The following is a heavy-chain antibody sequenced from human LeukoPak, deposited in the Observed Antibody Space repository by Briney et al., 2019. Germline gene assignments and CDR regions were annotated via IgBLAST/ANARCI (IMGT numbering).Heavy chain of an antibody. Sequence: PSETLSLTCTVSGGSISSSSYYWGWIRQPPGKGLEWVASISSSSNYIYYVDSVKGRFTISRDNAKNSLYLQMNSLRAEDTAVYYCARGGSYFDYWGQGTLVTVSS. V-gene: IGHV3-21*01. CDR2: ISSSSNYI. D-gene: IGHD1-26*01. CDR1: GGSISSSS. CDR3: ARGGSYFDY. J-gene: IGHJ4*02.